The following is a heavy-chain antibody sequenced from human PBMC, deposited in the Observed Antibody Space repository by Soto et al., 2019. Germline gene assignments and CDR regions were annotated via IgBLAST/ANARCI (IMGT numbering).Heavy chain of an antibody. J-gene: IGHJ4*02. CDR2: VTGGGSST. V-gene: IGHV3-23*01. D-gene: IGHD6-6*01. CDR1: GFTFSSYW. CDR3: AKFSATSVYDISSAPDY. Sequence: LRLSCAASGFTFSSYWMHWVRQAPGKGLEWVSAVTGGGSSTFYADSVKGRFTVSRDNSRKTLYLQMTSLRAEDAAVYYCAKFSATSVYDISSAPDYWGQGTRVTVSS.